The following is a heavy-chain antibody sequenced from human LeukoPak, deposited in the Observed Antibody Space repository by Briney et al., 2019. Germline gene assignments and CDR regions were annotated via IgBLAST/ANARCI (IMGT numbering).Heavy chain of an antibody. CDR2: INPNSGGT. V-gene: IGHV1-2*02. D-gene: IGHD5-18*01. J-gene: IGHJ4*02. CDR1: GHTFIAYY. CDR3: TQHLDGQLWIFDY. Sequence: ASVKVSCKASGHTFIAYYMHWVRQAPGQGLEWLGWINPNSGGTHCAQKFQGRVTMTRDTSISTAYMELRRLRSDDTAVYYCTQHLDGQLWIFDYWGQGTVVTVSS.